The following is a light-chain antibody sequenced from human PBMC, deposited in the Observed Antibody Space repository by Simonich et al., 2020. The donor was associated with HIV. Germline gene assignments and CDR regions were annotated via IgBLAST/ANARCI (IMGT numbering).Light chain of an antibody. CDR2: GAS. J-gene: IGKJ1*01. Sequence: EIVMTQSPATLSVSPGERATLSCRARQSVSSNLAWYQQKPGQAPRLLIYGASTRATGIPARFSGSGSGTEFTLTISSLQSEDFAVYYCQQYNNWLWTFGKGTKVEIK. CDR1: QSVSSN. V-gene: IGKV3-15*01. CDR3: QQYNNWLWT.